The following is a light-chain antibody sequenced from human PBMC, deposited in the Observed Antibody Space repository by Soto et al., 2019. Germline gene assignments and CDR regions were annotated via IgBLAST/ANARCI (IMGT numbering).Light chain of an antibody. V-gene: IGKV1-5*03. Sequence: DIQMTPSPSTLSASVGERVAITRRASQSISTYLAWYQQKPGKDPKLLIYKASSLESGVPSRFSGSGSGAEFTLTISSLQPDDFATYYCQPYNTYSRTFGQGTKVEIK. CDR2: KAS. J-gene: IGKJ1*01. CDR3: QPYNTYSRT. CDR1: QSISTY.